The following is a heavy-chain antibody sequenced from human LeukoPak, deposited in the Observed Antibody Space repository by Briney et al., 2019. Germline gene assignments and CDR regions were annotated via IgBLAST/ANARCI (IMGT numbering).Heavy chain of an antibody. Sequence: GGSLRLSCAASVFSGYGMHWVRQAPGKGLEWVAFIRYDGSNKYYADSVKGRFTISRDNSKNTLYLQMNSLRAEDTAVYYCAKGVGDFWSGGTYYFDYWGQGTLVTVSS. CDR2: IRYDGSNK. D-gene: IGHD3-3*01. CDR3: AKGVGDFWSGGTYYFDY. J-gene: IGHJ4*02. CDR1: VFSGYG. V-gene: IGHV3-30*02.